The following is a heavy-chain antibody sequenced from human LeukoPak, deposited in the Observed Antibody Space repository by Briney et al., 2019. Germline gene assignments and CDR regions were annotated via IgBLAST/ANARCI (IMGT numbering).Heavy chain of an antibody. J-gene: IGHJ6*03. Sequence: SETLSLTCTVSGYSISSSYYWGWIRQPPGKGLEWIGNIYHSGSTHYNPSLKSRVTISVDMAKIQFSLKLSSVTAADTAVYYCARWNITMVRGVTYYYYYYYMDVWGKGTTVTISS. CDR1: GYSISSSYY. CDR2: IYHSGST. V-gene: IGHV4-38-2*02. CDR3: ARWNITMVRGVTYYYYYYYMDV. D-gene: IGHD3-10*01.